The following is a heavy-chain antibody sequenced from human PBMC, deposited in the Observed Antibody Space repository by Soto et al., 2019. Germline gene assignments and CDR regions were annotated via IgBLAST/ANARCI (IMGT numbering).Heavy chain of an antibody. J-gene: IGHJ6*02. CDR3: TGLTIGMDV. CDR2: IRSKAYGGTT. D-gene: IGHD1-1*01. Sequence: GGSLRLSCTASGFTFGVYAMSWFRQAPGKGLEWVGFIRSKAYGGTTEYAASVKGRFTISRDDSKSIAYLQMNSLKTEDTAVYYCTGLTIGMDVWGQGTTVTVSS. CDR1: GFTFGVYA. V-gene: IGHV3-49*03.